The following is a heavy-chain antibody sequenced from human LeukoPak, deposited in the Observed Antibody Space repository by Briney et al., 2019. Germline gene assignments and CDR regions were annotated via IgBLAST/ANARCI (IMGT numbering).Heavy chain of an antibody. J-gene: IGHJ4*02. CDR2: IYYSGNT. D-gene: IGHD3-3*01. Sequence: PSETLSLTCTVSGGSISSYYWSWIRQPPGKGLEWIGYIYYSGNTNYNPSLKSRVTISVDTSKNQFSLKLSSVTAADTAVYYCARNPGPTDYDFWSGLRFDYWGQGTLVTVSS. V-gene: IGHV4-59*08. CDR1: GGSISSYY. CDR3: ARNPGPTDYDFWSGLRFDY.